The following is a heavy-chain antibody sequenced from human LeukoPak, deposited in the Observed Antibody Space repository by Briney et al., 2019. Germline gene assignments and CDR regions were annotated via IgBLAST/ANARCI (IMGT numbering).Heavy chain of an antibody. V-gene: IGHV4-59*01. CDR2: IYYSGST. D-gene: IGHD6-19*01. J-gene: IGHJ4*02. CDR3: ARDHRIAVAGTGGFDY. Sequence: SSETLSLTCTVSGGSISSYYWSWIRQPPGKGLEWIGYIYYSGSTNYNPSLKRRVTISVDTSKNQFSLKLSSVTAADTAVYYCARDHRIAVAGTGGFDYWGQGTLVTVSS. CDR1: GGSISSYY.